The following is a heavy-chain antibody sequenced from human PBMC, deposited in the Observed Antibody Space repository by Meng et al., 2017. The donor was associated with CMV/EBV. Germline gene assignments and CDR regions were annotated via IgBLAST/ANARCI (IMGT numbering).Heavy chain of an antibody. CDR1: GGTFSSYA. J-gene: IGHJ4*02. CDR3: AIAARPHWDYFDY. Sequence: KASGGTFSSYAISWVRQATGQGLEWMGGIIPIFGTANYAQKFQGRVTITTDESTSTAYMELSSLRSEDTAVYYCAIAARPHWDYFDYWGQGTLVTVSS. CDR2: IIPIFGTA. V-gene: IGHV1-69*05. D-gene: IGHD6-6*01.